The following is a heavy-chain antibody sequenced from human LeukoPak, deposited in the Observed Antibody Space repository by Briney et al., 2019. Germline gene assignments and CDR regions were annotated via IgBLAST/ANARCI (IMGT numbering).Heavy chain of an antibody. Sequence: GGSLRLSCAVSGFIFSSFSMSWVRHVPGKGMEWVSTISAGGSTYYADSVKGRFTISRDNSKNTLFLQMNSLRAEDTAIYYCAKRPAAVRGVIPYLDYWGQGTLVTVSS. V-gene: IGHV3-23*01. CDR1: GFIFSSFS. CDR2: ISAGGST. CDR3: AKRPAAVRGVIPYLDY. D-gene: IGHD3-10*02. J-gene: IGHJ4*02.